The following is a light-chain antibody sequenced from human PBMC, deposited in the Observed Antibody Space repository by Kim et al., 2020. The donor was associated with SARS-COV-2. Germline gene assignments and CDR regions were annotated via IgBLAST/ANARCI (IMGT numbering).Light chain of an antibody. V-gene: IGLV2-14*03. CDR1: SSDVGGYIY. Sequence: PGKVITISGTGTSSDVGGYIYVSWYQPHPGKAPKLMIYDVSKRASGVSNRFSGSRSGNTASLTISGHQAEDEADYYCSSYTSSSVLFGGGTQLTVL. CDR3: SSYTSSSVL. J-gene: IGLJ2*01. CDR2: DVS.